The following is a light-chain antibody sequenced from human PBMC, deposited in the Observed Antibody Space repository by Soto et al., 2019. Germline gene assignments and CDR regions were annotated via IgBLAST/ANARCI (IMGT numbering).Light chain of an antibody. Sequence: ESGLMHSPGTLSLSPVERATLSCRAIQTVKENNLNWYQQKPGQAPRLLIYGASIRATGIPDRFSGSGSETDFTLTISRLEPEDFALYYCQQYGSSAPITFGQGTRLEIK. CDR2: GAS. CDR1: QTVKENN. V-gene: IGKV3-20*01. CDR3: QQYGSSAPIT. J-gene: IGKJ5*01.